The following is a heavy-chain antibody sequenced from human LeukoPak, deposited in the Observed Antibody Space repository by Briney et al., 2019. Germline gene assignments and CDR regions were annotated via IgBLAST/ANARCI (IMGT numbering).Heavy chain of an antibody. CDR2: INHSGST. CDR3: ARGHLFGRLFDY. J-gene: IGHJ4*02. D-gene: IGHD3-10*02. V-gene: IGHV4-34*01. Sequence: PSETLSLTCAVYGGSSSGYYWSWIREPPGRGLEWIGEINHSGSTNYNPSLKSRVTISVDTSKNQFSLKLSSVTAADTAVYYCARGHLFGRLFDYWGQGTLVTVSS. CDR1: GGSSSGYY.